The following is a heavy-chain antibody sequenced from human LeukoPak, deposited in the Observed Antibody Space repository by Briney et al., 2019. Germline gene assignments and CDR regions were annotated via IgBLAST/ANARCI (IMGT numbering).Heavy chain of an antibody. CDR2: MFYNGAT. CDR1: GGSTSSNDYY. V-gene: IGHV4-39*07. Sequence: SETLSLTCSVSGGSTSSNDYYWGWIRQPPGKGLEWIGTMFYNGATKSNPSLSSRVTMSIDTSKNQFSLKLRSVTAADTAVYYCAREARFALPVVGSGDYWGQGTLVTVSS. D-gene: IGHD6-19*01. CDR3: AREARFALPVVGSGDY. J-gene: IGHJ4*02.